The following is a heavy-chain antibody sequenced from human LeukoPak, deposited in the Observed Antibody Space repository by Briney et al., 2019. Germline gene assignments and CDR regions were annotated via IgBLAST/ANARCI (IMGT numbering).Heavy chain of an antibody. D-gene: IGHD1-14*01. CDR3: ARVGPTGPFDY. CDR1: GFTFSSYA. V-gene: IGHV3-30*04. Sequence: GGSLRLSCAASGFTFSSYAMHWVRQAPGKGLEWVAVISYDGSNKYYADSVKGRFTISRDNSKNTLYLQMNSLRAEDTAVYYCARVGPTGPFDYWGQGTLVTVSS. CDR2: ISYDGSNK. J-gene: IGHJ4*02.